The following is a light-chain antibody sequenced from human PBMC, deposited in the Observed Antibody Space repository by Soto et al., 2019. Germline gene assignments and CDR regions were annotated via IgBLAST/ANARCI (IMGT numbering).Light chain of an antibody. V-gene: IGKV1-27*01. J-gene: IGKJ5*01. Sequence: DIQVTQFPSSLSASVGDRITITCRASQAIGNYLAWYQQKPGKVPKLLIYAASTLQPGVPSRFSGSRSGTDFTLTVSSLQPEDFATYYCQQSYSTPPITFGQGTRLDIK. CDR2: AAS. CDR3: QQSYSTPPIT. CDR1: QAIGNY.